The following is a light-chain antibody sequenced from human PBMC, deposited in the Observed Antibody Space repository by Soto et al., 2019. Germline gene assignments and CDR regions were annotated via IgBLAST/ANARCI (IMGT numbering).Light chain of an antibody. V-gene: IGKV3-15*01. J-gene: IGKJ1*01. CDR1: ESVSNN. Sequence: ELVMTQSPATLSVSPGERATLSCRASESVSNNVAWYQQKRGQAPRLLIYGASTRATGIPTRFSGSGSGTEFTLTVSNLQSEDFAVYHCQQYHDWPWTFGQGTKVEIK. CDR3: QQYHDWPWT. CDR2: GAS.